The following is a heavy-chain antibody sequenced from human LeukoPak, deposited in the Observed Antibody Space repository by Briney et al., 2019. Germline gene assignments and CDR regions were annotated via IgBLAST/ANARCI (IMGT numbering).Heavy chain of an antibody. J-gene: IGHJ3*02. CDR3: ASPAYYYDSSGYYKDAFDI. D-gene: IGHD3-22*01. CDR1: EYTFTNYY. V-gene: IGHV1-46*01. Sequence: ASVKVSCTASEYTFTNYYMHWVRQAPGQGLEWMGVINPSGGSTSYAQKFQGRVTMTRDTSTSTSYMDLSSLRSEDTAVYYCASPAYYYDSSGYYKDAFDIWGQGTTVTVSS. CDR2: INPSGGST.